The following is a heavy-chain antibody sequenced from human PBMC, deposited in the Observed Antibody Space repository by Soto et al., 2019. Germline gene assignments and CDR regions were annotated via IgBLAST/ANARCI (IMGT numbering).Heavy chain of an antibody. CDR1: GYTFTTYY. J-gene: IGHJ6*02. D-gene: IGHD6-13*01. V-gene: IGHV1-46*01. CDR3: ARATSAGNGRRVDV. CDR2: INPSGGST. Sequence: QVQLVQSGTEVKEPGASVSLSCKASGYTFTTYYIHWVRQAPGQGLEWMGMINPSGGSTTYAQNFQGRVTMPRGTATSTVYRDLNSLRSDDTAVYYCARATSAGNGRRVDVWGQGTTVTVSS.